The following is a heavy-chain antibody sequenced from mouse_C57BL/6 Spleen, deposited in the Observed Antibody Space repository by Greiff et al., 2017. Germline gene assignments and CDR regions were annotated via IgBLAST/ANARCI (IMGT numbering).Heavy chain of an antibody. J-gene: IGHJ1*03. CDR1: GYSFTDYN. V-gene: IGHV1-39*01. Sequence: EVKLQESGPELVKPGASVKISCKASGYSFTDYNMNWVKQSNGKSLEWIGVINPNYGTTSYNQKFKGKATLTVDQSSSTAYMQLNSLTSEDSAVYYCARESTTVVATRWYFDVWGTGTTVTVSS. D-gene: IGHD1-1*01. CDR2: INPNYGTT. CDR3: ARESTTVVATRWYFDV.